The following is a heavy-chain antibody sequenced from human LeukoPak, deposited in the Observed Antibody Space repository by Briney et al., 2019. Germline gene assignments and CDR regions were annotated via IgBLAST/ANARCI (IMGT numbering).Heavy chain of an antibody. CDR1: GDSVSSNSAA. V-gene: IGHV6-1*01. J-gene: IGHJ4*02. Sequence: SQTLSLTCVISGDSVSSNSAAWNWIRQSPSRGLEWLGRTYYRSKWYNDYAVSVKSRITINPDTSKNQFSLQLNSVTPEDTAVYYCARDRSVAGTSGYYFDHWGQGTLVTVSS. D-gene: IGHD6-19*01. CDR2: TYYRSKWYN. CDR3: ARDRSVAGTSGYYFDH.